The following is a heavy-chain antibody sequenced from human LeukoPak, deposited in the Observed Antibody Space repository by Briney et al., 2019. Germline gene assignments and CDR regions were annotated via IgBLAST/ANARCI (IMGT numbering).Heavy chain of an antibody. D-gene: IGHD3-10*01. Sequence: PSETLSLTCAVSGGSVSSSSYYWGWIRQSPGKGLECIGIISESEPHYFNPSLKSRVSISVDTSKNQISLKLNSVTAADTATYYCAKHVDSLIRGDSGYFQHWGQGTQVTVSS. CDR1: GGSVSSSSYY. J-gene: IGHJ1*01. CDR2: ISESEPH. V-gene: IGHV4-39*01. CDR3: AKHVDSLIRGDSGYFQH.